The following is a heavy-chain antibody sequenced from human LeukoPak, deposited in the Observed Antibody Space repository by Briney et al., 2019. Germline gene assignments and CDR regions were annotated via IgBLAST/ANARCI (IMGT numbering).Heavy chain of an antibody. Sequence: SETLSLTCTVSGGSISSYYWSWIRQPPGKGLEWIGYIYYSGSTNYNPSPKSRVTISVDTSKNQFSLKLSSVTAADTAVYYCARGNGDFFKYYFDYWGQGTLVTVSS. CDR2: IYYSGST. CDR1: GGSISSYY. D-gene: IGHD4-17*01. CDR3: ARGNGDFFKYYFDY. V-gene: IGHV4-59*01. J-gene: IGHJ4*02.